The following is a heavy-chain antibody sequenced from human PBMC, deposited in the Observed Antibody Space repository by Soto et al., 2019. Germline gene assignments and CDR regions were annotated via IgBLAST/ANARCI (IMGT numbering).Heavy chain of an antibody. J-gene: IGHJ5*02. D-gene: IGHD3-10*01. CDR3: ARASSLDGSGSPYNWFDP. Sequence: PGGSLRLSCAASGFTFSDYYMSWIRQAPGKGLEWVSYISSSGSTIYYADSEKGRFTISRDNAKNSLYLQMNSLRAEDTAVYYCARASSLDGSGSPYNWFDPWGQGTLVTVSS. V-gene: IGHV3-11*01. CDR1: GFTFSDYY. CDR2: ISSSGSTI.